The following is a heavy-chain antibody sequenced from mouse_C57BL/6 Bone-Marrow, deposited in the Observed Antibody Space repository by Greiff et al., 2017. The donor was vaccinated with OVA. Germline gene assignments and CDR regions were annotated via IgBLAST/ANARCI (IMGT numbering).Heavy chain of an antibody. D-gene: IGHD1-1*01. Sequence: VQLQQSVAELVRPGASVKLSCTASGFNIKNSYMHWVKQRPEQGLEWIGRIDPEDGDTKYAPKFPGKATMTADTSSHPAYLPLSSLTAEYTAVYYCATPYYVADWGQGTPVTVAA. J-gene: IGHJ3*01. CDR2: IDPEDGDT. CDR1: GFNIKNSY. V-gene: IGHV14-1*01. CDR3: ATPYYVAD.